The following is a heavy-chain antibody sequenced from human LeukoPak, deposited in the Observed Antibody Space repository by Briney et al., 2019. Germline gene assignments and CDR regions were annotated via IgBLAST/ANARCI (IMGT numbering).Heavy chain of an antibody. CDR2: ISAYNGNT. J-gene: IGHJ3*02. CDR3: ARDRRVTMIVVVITRLTNSRLDAFDI. CDR1: GYTFTSYG. D-gene: IGHD3-22*01. Sequence: PLASVKVSCKASGYTFTSYGISWVRQAPGQGLEWMGWISAYNGNTNYAQKLQGRVTMTTDTSTSTAYMELRSLRSDDTAVYYCARDRRVTMIVVVITRLTNSRLDAFDIWGQGTMVTVSS. V-gene: IGHV1-18*01.